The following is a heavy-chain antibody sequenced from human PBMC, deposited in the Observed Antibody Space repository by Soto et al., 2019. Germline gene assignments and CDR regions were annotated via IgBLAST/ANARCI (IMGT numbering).Heavy chain of an antibody. V-gene: IGHV2-5*01. J-gene: IGHJ1*01. D-gene: IGHD3-22*01. CDR2: IYWNDDK. CDR3: AVYDSCFQH. CDR1: GFSLSNRGVG. Sequence: SGLMRGSPRVTHRLSFTFSGFSLSNRGVGVGWIRQPPGKALEWLALIYWNDDKRYSPSLKSRLTITKDTSKNQVVLTMTNMDPVDTATYYCAVYDSCFQHWGQGTLVTV.